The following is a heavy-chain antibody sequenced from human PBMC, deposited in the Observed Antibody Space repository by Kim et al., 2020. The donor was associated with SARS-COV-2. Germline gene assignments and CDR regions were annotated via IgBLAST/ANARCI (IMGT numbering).Heavy chain of an antibody. V-gene: IGHV6-1*01. CDR3: AMMGPAGGLDI. Sequence: SQTLSLTCAISGDSVSSNRAAWNWIRQSPWRGLEWLGRTYYRSTWYNDYALSVKSRITINPDTSKNQFSLQLNSVTPEDTALYYCAMMGPAGGLDIWGQGTTVTVSS. CDR1: GDSVSSNRAA. CDR2: TYYRSTWYN. D-gene: IGHD2-8*02. J-gene: IGHJ3*02.